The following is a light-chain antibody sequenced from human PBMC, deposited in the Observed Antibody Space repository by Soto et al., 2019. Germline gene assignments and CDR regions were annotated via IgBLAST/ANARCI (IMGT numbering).Light chain of an antibody. CDR2: AAS. CDR1: QSISNY. CDR3: QHTYST. J-gene: IGKJ1*01. Sequence: DIQMAQSPSSLSASVGDRVTITCRASQSISNYLNLYQQKSGEVPKLLIYAASRLHSGVPSRFSGSGSGTDFTLTISSLQPEDFATYYCQHTYSTFGQGTKVELK. V-gene: IGKV1-39*01.